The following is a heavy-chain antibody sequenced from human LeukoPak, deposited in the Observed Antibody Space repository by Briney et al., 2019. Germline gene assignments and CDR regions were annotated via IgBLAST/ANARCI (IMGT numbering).Heavy chain of an antibody. CDR3: ARVPYCGGDCYSLWDGFDY. CDR1: GYTFTSYG. D-gene: IGHD2-21*02. CDR2: ISAYNGNT. J-gene: IGHJ4*02. V-gene: IGHV1-18*01. Sequence: ASVKVSCKASGYTFTSYGISWVRQAPGQGLEWMGWISAYNGNTNYAQKLQGRVTMTTDTSTSTAYMELRSLRSDDTAVYYCARVPYCGGDCYSLWDGFDYWGQGTLVTVSS.